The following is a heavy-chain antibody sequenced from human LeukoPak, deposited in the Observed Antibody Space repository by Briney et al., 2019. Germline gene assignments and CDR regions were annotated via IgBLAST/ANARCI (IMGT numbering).Heavy chain of an antibody. V-gene: IGHV1-2*02. J-gene: IGHJ4*02. Sequence: LGASVKVSCKASGYTFTDYYMHWVRQAPGQGLEWMGWINPNSGGTNFAQKFQGRVAMTRDTSISTAYLELGSLRSDDTAVYFCARARWQLVPYFDSWGQGTLVTASS. CDR1: GYTFTDYY. D-gene: IGHD6-6*01. CDR3: ARARWQLVPYFDS. CDR2: INPNSGGT.